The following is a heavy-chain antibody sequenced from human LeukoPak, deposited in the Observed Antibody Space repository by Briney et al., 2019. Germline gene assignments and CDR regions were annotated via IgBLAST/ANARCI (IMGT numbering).Heavy chain of an antibody. J-gene: IGHJ4*02. Sequence: PGGSLRLSCAASKFTFGAYSMNWVRQAPGKGLEWVSYISSSSSYIYYADSVKGRLTISRDNAKNSLYLQMNSLRVEDTAVYYCARGLISRGDYWGQGTLVTVSS. CDR1: KFTFGAYS. CDR3: ARGLISRGDY. V-gene: IGHV3-21*01. D-gene: IGHD2-21*01. CDR2: ISSSSSYI.